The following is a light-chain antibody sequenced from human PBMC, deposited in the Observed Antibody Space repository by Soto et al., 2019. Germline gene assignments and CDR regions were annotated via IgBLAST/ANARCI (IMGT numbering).Light chain of an antibody. Sequence: QSVLTQPPSVSAAPGQKVTISCCGSSSNIGHNYVSWYQQVPGTAPKLLIYDNNKRASGIPDRFSGSQSGTSATLGITGLQTGDEADYYCGTWDSSLSAVFGGGTKVTVL. V-gene: IGLV1-51*01. CDR3: GTWDSSLSAV. J-gene: IGLJ2*01. CDR1: SSNIGHNY. CDR2: DNN.